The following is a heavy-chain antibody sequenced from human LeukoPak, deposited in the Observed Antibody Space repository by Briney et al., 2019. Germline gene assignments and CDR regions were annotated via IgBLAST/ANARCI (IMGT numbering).Heavy chain of an antibody. Sequence: PGGSLRLSCAATGLSVSSNFMSWVRQAPGKGLEWVSVIYGGGSTYYADSVKGRFTISGDTPKNTLYLQMNSLRVEDTAVYYCASWPVGWYGEDSWGQGTLVTVSS. D-gene: IGHD6-19*01. V-gene: IGHV3-53*01. CDR1: GLSVSSNF. CDR3: ASWPVGWYGEDS. J-gene: IGHJ4*02. CDR2: IYGGGST.